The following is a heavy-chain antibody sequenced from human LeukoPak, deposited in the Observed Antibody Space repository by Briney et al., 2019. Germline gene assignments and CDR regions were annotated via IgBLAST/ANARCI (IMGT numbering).Heavy chain of an antibody. CDR1: GYTSPTYG. CDR2: ISAYNGNT. CDR3: ASGEGVAAFDY. V-gene: IGHV1-18*01. D-gene: IGHD3-3*01. Sequence: GASVKVSCKASGYTSPTYGISWVRQAPGQGLEWMGWISAYNGNTNYAQNLQGRVTMTTDTSTSTAYLELRSLISDDTAVYYCASGEGVAAFDYWGQGTLVTVSS. J-gene: IGHJ4*02.